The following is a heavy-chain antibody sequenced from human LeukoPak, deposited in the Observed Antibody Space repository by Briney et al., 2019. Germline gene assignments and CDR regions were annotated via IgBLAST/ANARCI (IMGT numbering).Heavy chain of an antibody. D-gene: IGHD1-26*01. V-gene: IGHV3-30-3*02. CDR2: ISYDGSNK. J-gene: IGHJ4*02. CDR3: AKKGATTGDFDY. Sequence: QTGGSLRLSCAASGFTFSSYAMHWVRQAPGKGPEWVALISYDGSNKYYADSVKGRFTISRDNSKNTLYLQMNSLRAEDTAVYYCAKKGATTGDFDYWGQGTLVTVSS. CDR1: GFTFSSYA.